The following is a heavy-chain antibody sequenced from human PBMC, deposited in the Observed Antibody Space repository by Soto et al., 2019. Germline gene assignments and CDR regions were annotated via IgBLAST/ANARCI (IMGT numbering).Heavy chain of an antibody. V-gene: IGHV4-4*02. CDR2: IYHSGST. Sequence: QVQLQESGPGLVKPSGTLSLTCAVSSGSISSNKWWSWVRQPPGKGLEWIGEIYHSGSTNYNPSLKRRVTISVDKSKNQFSLKLYSVTAADTAVYYCARASLGSISSADAFDIWGQGTMVTVSS. CDR1: SGSISSNKW. J-gene: IGHJ3*02. D-gene: IGHD6-6*01. CDR3: ARASLGSISSADAFDI.